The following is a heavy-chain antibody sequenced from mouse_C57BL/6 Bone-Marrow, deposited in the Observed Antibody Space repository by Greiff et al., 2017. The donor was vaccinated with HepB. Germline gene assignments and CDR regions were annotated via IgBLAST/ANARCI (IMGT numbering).Heavy chain of an antibody. CDR3: ARGGSYHTWFAY. CDR2: ISYDGSN. CDR1: GYSITSGYY. J-gene: IGHJ3*01. D-gene: IGHD2-12*01. V-gene: IGHV3-6*01. Sequence: EVKLMESGPGLVKPSQSLSLTCSVTGYSITSGYYWNWIRQFPGNKLEWMGYISYDGSNNYNPSLKNRISITRDTSNKQFFLKLNSVTTEDTATYYCARGGSYHTWFAYWGQGTLVTVSA.